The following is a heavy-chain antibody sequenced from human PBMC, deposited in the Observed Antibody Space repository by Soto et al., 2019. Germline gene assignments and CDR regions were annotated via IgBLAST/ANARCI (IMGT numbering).Heavy chain of an antibody. V-gene: IGHV3-30*18. J-gene: IGHJ6*02. CDR1: GFTFSSYG. CDR2: ISYDGSNK. CDR3: AKGDTVHSLYGIDV. D-gene: IGHD4-17*01. Sequence: QVQLVESGGGVVQPGRSLRLSCAASGFTFSSYGMHWVRQAPGKGLEWVAVISYDGSNKYYADSVKGRFTISRDNSKNTLYLQMNSLRAEDRAVYYCAKGDTVHSLYGIDVWGQGTTVTVSS.